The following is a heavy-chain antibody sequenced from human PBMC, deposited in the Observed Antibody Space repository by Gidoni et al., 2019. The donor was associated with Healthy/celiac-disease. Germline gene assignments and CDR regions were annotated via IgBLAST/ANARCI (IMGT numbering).Heavy chain of an antibody. CDR2: IIPIFGTA. J-gene: IGHJ4*02. V-gene: IGHV1-69*06. CDR3: AGLGYCSSTSCYYFDY. Sequence: QVQLVQSGAEVKKPGSSVKVSCKASGGTFSSYAIGWVRQAPGQGLEWMGGIIPIFGTANYAQKFQGRVTITADKSTSTAYMELSSLRSEDTAVYYCAGLGYCSSTSCYYFDYWGQGTLVTVSS. CDR1: GGTFSSYA. D-gene: IGHD2-2*01.